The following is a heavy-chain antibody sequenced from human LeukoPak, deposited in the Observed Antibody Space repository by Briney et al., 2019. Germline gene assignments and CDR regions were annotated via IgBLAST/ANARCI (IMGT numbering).Heavy chain of an antibody. D-gene: IGHD7-27*01. CDR1: GYSISSGYY. V-gene: IGHV4-38-2*01. Sequence: PSETLSLTXAVSGYSISSGYYWGWIRPPPGKGLEWIGSIYHSGSTYYNPSLKSRVTISVDTSKNQFSLKLSSVTAADTAVYYYARHSLNWGFDAFDIWGQGTMVTVSS. CDR2: IYHSGST. J-gene: IGHJ3*02. CDR3: ARHSLNWGFDAFDI.